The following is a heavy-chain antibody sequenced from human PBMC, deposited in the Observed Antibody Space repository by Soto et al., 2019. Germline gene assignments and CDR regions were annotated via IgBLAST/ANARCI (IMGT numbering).Heavy chain of an antibody. CDR2: INPHSGGT. CDR1: GYTFTGYF. D-gene: IGHD2-21*02. V-gene: IGHV1-2*04. J-gene: IGHJ4*02. CDR3: TRGTEFDS. Sequence: QVQLVQSGAEVKKPGASVKVSCKASGYTFTGYFMHWVRQAPGQGLEYMGWINPHSGGTNYAQKFQGWVTMTRDTSINTAYMELSRLKSDDTAVYYCTRGTEFDSWGQGTLVTVSS.